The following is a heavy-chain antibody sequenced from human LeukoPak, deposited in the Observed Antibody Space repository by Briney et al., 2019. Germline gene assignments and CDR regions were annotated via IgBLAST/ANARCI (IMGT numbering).Heavy chain of an antibody. CDR1: GYTFTSYD. J-gene: IGHJ4*02. CDR2: ISAYNGNT. CDR3: ARDYVGYGYFDY. D-gene: IGHD5-18*01. V-gene: IGHV1-18*01. Sequence: ASVKVSCKASGYTFTSYDISWVRQAPGQGLEGMGWISAYNGNTNYAQKLQGRVTMTTDTSTSTAYMELRSLRSDDTAVYYCARDYVGYGYFDYWGQGTLVTVSS.